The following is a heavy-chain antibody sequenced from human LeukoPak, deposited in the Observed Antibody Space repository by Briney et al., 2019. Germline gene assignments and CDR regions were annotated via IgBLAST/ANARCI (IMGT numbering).Heavy chain of an antibody. V-gene: IGHV3-15*01. CDR2: IKSKIDGGTT. J-gene: IGHJ4*02. CDR1: GFTFTNAW. CDR3: TIELYYDALTGYYSPPFDY. D-gene: IGHD3-9*01. Sequence: GGSLRLSCAGSGFTFTNAWMSWVRQAPGKGLEWVGRIKSKIDGGTTDYGAPVKGRFTISRDDSKNKLYLQMNSLGIEDTAVYYCTIELYYDALTGYYSPPFDYWGQGTLVTVSS.